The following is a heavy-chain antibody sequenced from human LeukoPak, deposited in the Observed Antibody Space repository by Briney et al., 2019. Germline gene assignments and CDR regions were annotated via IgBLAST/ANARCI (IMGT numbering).Heavy chain of an antibody. CDR1: GGTFSSYA. Sequence: ASVKVPCKASGGTFSSYAISWVRQAPGQGLEWMGGIIPIFGTANYAQKFQGRVTITADESTSTAYMELSSLRSEDTAVYYCARPHYGDYRLESYFDYWGQGTLVTVSS. CDR3: ARPHYGDYRLESYFDY. J-gene: IGHJ4*02. D-gene: IGHD4-17*01. V-gene: IGHV1-69*13. CDR2: IIPIFGTA.